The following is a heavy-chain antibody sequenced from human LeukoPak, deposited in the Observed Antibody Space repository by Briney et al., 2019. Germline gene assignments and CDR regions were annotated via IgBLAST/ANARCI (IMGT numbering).Heavy chain of an antibody. CDR1: GFTFSSYS. CDR3: ARDPGYSSTGVDAFDI. Sequence: GGSLRLSCAASGFTFSSYSMNWVRQAPGEGLEWVSSITSSSYIYYADSVKGRFTISRDNAEKSLFLQMSSLRDEDTAVYYCARDPGYSSTGVDAFDIWGRGTMVTVSS. CDR2: ITSSSYI. V-gene: IGHV3-21*01. J-gene: IGHJ3*02. D-gene: IGHD6-13*01.